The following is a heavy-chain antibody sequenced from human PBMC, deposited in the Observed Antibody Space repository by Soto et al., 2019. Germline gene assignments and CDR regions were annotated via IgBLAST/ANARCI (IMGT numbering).Heavy chain of an antibody. D-gene: IGHD3-3*01. J-gene: IGHJ6*02. CDR3: ARVRGDFWSGYYAFYGMDV. CDR1: GGSISSYY. CDR2: IYYSGST. Sequence: PSETLSLTCTVSGGSISSYYWSWIRQPPGKGLEWIGYIYYSGSTNYNPSLKSRVTISVDTSKNQFSLKLSSVTAADTAVYYCARVRGDFWSGYYAFYGMDVWGQGTTVTVSS. V-gene: IGHV4-59*01.